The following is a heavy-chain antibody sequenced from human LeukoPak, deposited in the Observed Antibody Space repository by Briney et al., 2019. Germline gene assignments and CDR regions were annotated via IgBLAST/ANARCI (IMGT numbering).Heavy chain of an antibody. V-gene: IGHV3-30-3*01. CDR3: ARRGSSGCFDF. D-gene: IGHD6-19*01. CDR2: MSHDGSNE. CDR1: GFSVSSNY. Sequence: GGSLRLSCAASGFSVSSNYMSWVRQAPGKGLEWVAVMSHDGSNEYYGDSVKGRFTISRDNSKNTLFLQMHSLRAEDTATYYCARRGSSGCFDFWGQGTLVTVSS. J-gene: IGHJ4*02.